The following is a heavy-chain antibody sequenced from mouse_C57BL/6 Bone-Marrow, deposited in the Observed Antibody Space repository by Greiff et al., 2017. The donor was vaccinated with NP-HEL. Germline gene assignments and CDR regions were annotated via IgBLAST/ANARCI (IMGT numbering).Heavy chain of an antibody. CDR3: APSGRANAMDY. D-gene: IGHD3-1*01. CDR1: GFSLTSYG. CDR2: IWGDGST. Sequence: VKLVESGPGLVTPSQSLSLTCTVSGFSLTSYGVCWVRQPPGKGLEWLGVIWGDGSTNYHSALISRLSIRKDNSKSQSFLKLNSLQTDDTATYYCAPSGRANAMDYWGQGTSVTVSS. J-gene: IGHJ4*01. V-gene: IGHV2-3*01.